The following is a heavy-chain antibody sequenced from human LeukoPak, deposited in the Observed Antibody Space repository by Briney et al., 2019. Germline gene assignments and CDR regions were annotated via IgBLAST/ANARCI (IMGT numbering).Heavy chain of an antibody. J-gene: IGHJ4*02. CDR2: IYITKSA. CDR1: GDSISSGSSY. Sequence: SETLSLTCTVSGDSISSGSSYWTWIRQPAGKGLVRIGHIYITKSANYNSCLESRVTVLVDTSKNQLSLKLSSVTAADTAIYYCARSRERICTNPPCYVDLQATWGQGALVTVSP. D-gene: IGHD2-8*01. CDR3: ARSRERICTNPPCYVDLQAT. V-gene: IGHV4-61*09.